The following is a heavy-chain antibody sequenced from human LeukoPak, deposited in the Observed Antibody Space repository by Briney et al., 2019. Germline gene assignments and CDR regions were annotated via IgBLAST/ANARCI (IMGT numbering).Heavy chain of an antibody. CDR1: GDSISSGNFY. J-gene: IGHJ4*02. D-gene: IGHD4-17*01. Sequence: SETLSLTCTVSGDSISSGNFYWGWIRQPPGRELQWIGSIYYNGITHYNPSLESRVTISADTSTNEFSLKLRSVTAADTAMYYCARDHGDFVQHDWGQGTLVTVSS. CDR2: IYYNGIT. CDR3: ARDHGDFVQHD. V-gene: IGHV4-39*01.